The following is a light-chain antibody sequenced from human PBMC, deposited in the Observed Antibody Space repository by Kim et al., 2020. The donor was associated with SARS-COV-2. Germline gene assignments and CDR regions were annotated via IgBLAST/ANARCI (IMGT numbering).Light chain of an antibody. J-gene: IGKJ2*01. CDR2: AAS. Sequence: DIQMTQSPSSLSASVGDRVTITCRASQSISNYLNWYQQKPGKAPKYLIYAASTLESGVPSRFSGSGSGTDFTLTIRSLQPEDFATYYCQQSYSTPYTFGQGTKLEI. V-gene: IGKV1-39*01. CDR1: QSISNY. CDR3: QQSYSTPYT.